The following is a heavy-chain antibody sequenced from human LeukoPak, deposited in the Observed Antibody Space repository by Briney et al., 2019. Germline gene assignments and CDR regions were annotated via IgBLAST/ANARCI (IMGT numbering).Heavy chain of an antibody. CDR1: GYTFTSYD. CDR3: ARRIAAAGTAY. CDR2: MNPNSGNT. Sequence: ASVKVSCKASGYTFTSYDINWVRQAPGQGLEWMGWMNPNSGNTGYAQKFQGRVTMTRNTSISTAYMELSSLISEDTAMYYCARRIAAAGTAYWGQGALVTVSS. J-gene: IGHJ4*02. V-gene: IGHV1-8*01. D-gene: IGHD6-13*01.